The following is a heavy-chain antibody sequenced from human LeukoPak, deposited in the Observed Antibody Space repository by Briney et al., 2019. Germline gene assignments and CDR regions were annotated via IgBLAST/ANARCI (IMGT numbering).Heavy chain of an antibody. Sequence: GGSLRLSCAASGFTFSSYAMHWVRQAPGKGLEWVAIISYDGINTYHTGSVKGRFTISRDNSKNTLYLQMNSLRAEDTAVYYCSRDPTYYLRYGYFDYWGQGALVTVSS. V-gene: IGHV3-30-3*01. CDR1: GFTFSSYA. D-gene: IGHD1-26*01. CDR3: SRDPTYYLRYGYFDY. CDR2: ISYDGINT. J-gene: IGHJ4*02.